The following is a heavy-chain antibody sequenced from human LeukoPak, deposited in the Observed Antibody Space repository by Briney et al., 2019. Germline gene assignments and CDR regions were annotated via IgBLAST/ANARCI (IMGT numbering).Heavy chain of an antibody. V-gene: IGHV1-69*04. J-gene: IGHJ4*02. Sequence: ASVKVSCKASGGTFSSYAISWVRQAPGQGLEWMGRIIPILGIANYAQKFQGRVTITADKSTSTAYMELSSLRSEDTAVYYCAKETVTTRAGLNWGQGTLVTVSS. CDR1: GGTFSSYA. D-gene: IGHD4-17*01. CDR3: AKETVTTRAGLN. CDR2: IIPILGIA.